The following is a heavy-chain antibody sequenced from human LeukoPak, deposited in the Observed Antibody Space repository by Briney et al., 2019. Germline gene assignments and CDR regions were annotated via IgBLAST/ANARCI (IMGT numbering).Heavy chain of an antibody. CDR2: VYYSGRT. CDR1: GGSISISGYY. D-gene: IGHD3-10*01. CDR3: ARHKPTGSYPLEL. V-gene: IGHV4-61*05. J-gene: IGHJ4*02. Sequence: SETLSLTCIVSGGSISISGYYWSWLRQPPGKGLEWIGHVYYSGRTTYNPSLRSRLTISVDTSTSQLSLKLSSVTAADTAVYYCARHKPTGSYPLELWGQGTLVTVSS.